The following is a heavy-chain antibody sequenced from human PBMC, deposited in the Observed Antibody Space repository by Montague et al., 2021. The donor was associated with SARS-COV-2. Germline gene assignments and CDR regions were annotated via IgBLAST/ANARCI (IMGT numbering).Heavy chain of an antibody. CDR2: ISDSGST. Sequence: SETLSLTCTASGGSISSFYWSWFRQPPGKGLEWIGYISDSGSTNYNPSLTSRITMSVDTSKNQFSLKVNSVTAADTAVYCCARHYSATLPAVYWGQGTLVTVSS. V-gene: IGHV4-59*08. CDR1: GGSISSFY. J-gene: IGHJ4*02. CDR3: ARHYSATLPAVY. D-gene: IGHD2-15*01.